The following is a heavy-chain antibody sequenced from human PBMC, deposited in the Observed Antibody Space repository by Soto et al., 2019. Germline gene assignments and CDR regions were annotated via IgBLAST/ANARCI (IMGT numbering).Heavy chain of an antibody. V-gene: IGHV3-33*01. Sequence: PGGSLRLSCEASGFIFSNYDMYWVRQGPGKGLEWVALMRSDGSNKYYVDSVKGRFTISRDNSKNMLFLQMDSLRAEDTAVYYCARAHISSEISMPQTFHHWGPGTLVTV. J-gene: IGHJ1*01. CDR1: GFIFSNYD. D-gene: IGHD2-2*01. CDR2: MRSDGSNK. CDR3: ARAHISSEISMPQTFHH.